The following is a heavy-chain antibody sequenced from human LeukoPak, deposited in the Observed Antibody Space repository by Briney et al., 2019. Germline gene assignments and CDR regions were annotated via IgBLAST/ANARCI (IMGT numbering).Heavy chain of an antibody. Sequence: GGSLRLSCAASGFTFSSYTMSWVRQAPGKGLEWVSTITTSDGNTYYADSVKGRLTVSRDNSKNTLFLQMNSLRAEDTAVYYCAKDGGLWVSAHWGDSWGRGTLVTVSS. CDR1: GFTFSSYT. V-gene: IGHV3-23*01. CDR2: ITTSDGNT. J-gene: IGHJ4*02. CDR3: AKDGGLWVSAHWGDS. D-gene: IGHD7-27*01.